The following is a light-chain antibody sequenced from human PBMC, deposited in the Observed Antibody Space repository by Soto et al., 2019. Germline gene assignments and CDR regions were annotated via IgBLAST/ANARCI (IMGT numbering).Light chain of an antibody. V-gene: IGLV1-40*01. CDR3: QSYDSRLSGSV. CDR2: DNN. CDR1: SSDIGAGYH. J-gene: IGLJ2*01. Sequence: QSVLTQPPSVSGAPGQRVTISCTGSSSDIGAGYHVHWYQQLPGTAPKLLIYDNNNRPSGVPDRFSGSKSGTSASLAITGLQAEDEADYYCQSYDSRLSGSVFGGGTKLTVL.